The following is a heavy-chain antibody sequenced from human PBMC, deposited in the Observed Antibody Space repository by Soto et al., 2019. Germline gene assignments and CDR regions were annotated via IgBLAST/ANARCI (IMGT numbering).Heavy chain of an antibody. CDR2: MNPNSGNT. D-gene: IGHD3-10*01. CDR1: GYTFTCYD. J-gene: IGHJ3*02. CDR3: ARFEVRARLRRVYAFDI. Sequence: GASVKVSCKASGYTFTCYDINWVRQATGQGLEWMGWMNPNSGNTGYAQKFQGRVTMTRNTSISTAYMELSSLRSEDTAVYYCARFEVRARLRRVYAFDIWGQGTMVTVSS. V-gene: IGHV1-8*01.